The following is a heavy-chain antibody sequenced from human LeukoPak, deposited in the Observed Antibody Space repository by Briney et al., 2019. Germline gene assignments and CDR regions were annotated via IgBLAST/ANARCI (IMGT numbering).Heavy chain of an antibody. D-gene: IGHD1-7*01. Sequence: SVKVSCKASGGTFSSYAISWVRQAPGQGLEWMGRIIPILGIANYAQKFQGRVTITADKSTSTAYMELSSLRSEDTAVYYCARVLGITGTTTFDYWGQGTLVTVSS. CDR3: ARVLGITGTTTFDY. CDR2: IIPILGIA. J-gene: IGHJ4*02. CDR1: GGTFSSYA. V-gene: IGHV1-69*04.